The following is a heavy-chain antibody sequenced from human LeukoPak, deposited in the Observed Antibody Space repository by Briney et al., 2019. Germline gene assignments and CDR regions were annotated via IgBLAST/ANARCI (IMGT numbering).Heavy chain of an antibody. D-gene: IGHD3-10*01. Sequence: NTSETLSLTCTVSGGSISSSSYYWGWLRQPPGNGLDWFGSIYYSGYTYYNPSVDCQVTISVATTNNQFSLKLSSVTAADTAIYYGAKHYMGSYDNRGLDYWGQGILVTVSS. J-gene: IGHJ4*02. V-gene: IGHV4-39*01. CDR3: AKHYMGSYDNRGLDY. CDR1: GGSISSSSYY. CDR2: IYYSGYT.